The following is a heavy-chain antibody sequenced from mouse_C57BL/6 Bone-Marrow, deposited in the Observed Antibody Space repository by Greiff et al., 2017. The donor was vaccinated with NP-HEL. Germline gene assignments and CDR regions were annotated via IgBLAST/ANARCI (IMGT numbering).Heavy chain of an antibody. CDR3: ARYYGSSYFDY. Sequence: VQLQESGAELARPGASVKLSCKASGHTFTSYGISWVKQRTGQGLEWIGEIYPRSGNTYYNEKFKGKATLTADKSSSTAYMELRSLTSEDSAVYFCARYYGSSYFDYWGQGTTLTVSS. J-gene: IGHJ2*01. CDR2: IYPRSGNT. V-gene: IGHV1-81*01. CDR1: GHTFTSYG. D-gene: IGHD1-1*01.